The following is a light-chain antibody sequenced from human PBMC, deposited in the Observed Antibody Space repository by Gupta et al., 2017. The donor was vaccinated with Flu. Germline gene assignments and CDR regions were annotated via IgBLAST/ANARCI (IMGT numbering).Light chain of an antibody. CDR3: CSYAGSYTWV. CDR2: DVS. Sequence: QSALTQPRPVSGSPGQSLTISCTGTSSDVGGYNYVSWYQQHPGKAPKLMIYDVSKRPSGVPDRFSGSKSGNTASLTISGLQAEDEAYYYCCSYAGSYTWVFGGGTKLTVL. J-gene: IGLJ3*02. CDR1: SSDVGGYNY. V-gene: IGLV2-11*01.